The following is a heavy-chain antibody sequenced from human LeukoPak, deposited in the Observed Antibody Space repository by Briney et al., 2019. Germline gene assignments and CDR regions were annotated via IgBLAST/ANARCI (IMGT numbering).Heavy chain of an antibody. CDR2: IYSGGST. CDR3: ARSGTTVTADLYY. Sequence: GGSLRLSCAASGFTVSSDYMSWVRQAPGKGLEWVSVIYSGGSTYYADSVKGRFTISRDNSKNTLYLQMNSLRAEDTAVYYCARSGTTVTADLYYWGQGTLVTVSS. V-gene: IGHV3-53*01. J-gene: IGHJ4*02. D-gene: IGHD4-11*01. CDR1: GFTVSSDY.